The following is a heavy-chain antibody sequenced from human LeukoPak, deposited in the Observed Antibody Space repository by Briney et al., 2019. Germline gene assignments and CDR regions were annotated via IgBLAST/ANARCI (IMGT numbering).Heavy chain of an antibody. V-gene: IGHV3-21*01. CDR1: GDSISGYY. J-gene: IGHJ4*02. CDR3: ATLICGGYCNNGFDN. Sequence: ETLSLTCTVSGDSISGYYWSWVRQAPGKGLEWISLINSSTTYIYYADSVKGRFTISRDNAKNSVFLQMTSLRAEDTAVYYCATLICGGYCNNGFDNWGQGTLVTVSS. D-gene: IGHD2-21*01. CDR2: INSSTTYI.